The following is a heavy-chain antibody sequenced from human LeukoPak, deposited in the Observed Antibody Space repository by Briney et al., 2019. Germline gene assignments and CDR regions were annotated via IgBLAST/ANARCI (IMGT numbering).Heavy chain of an antibody. CDR1: GGTFSSYA. Sequence: ASVKVSCKASGGTFSSYAISWVRQAPGQGLEWMGGIIPIFGTANYAQKFQGRVTITADESTSTAYMELSSLRSEDTAVYYCASTGIAAAGTSYYYYYYGMDVWGQGTTVTVSS. CDR3: ASTGIAAAGTSYYYYYYGMDV. CDR2: IIPIFGTA. D-gene: IGHD6-13*01. J-gene: IGHJ6*02. V-gene: IGHV1-69*13.